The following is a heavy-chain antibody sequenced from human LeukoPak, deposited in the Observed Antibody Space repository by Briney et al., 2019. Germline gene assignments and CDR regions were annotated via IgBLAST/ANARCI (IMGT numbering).Heavy chain of an antibody. J-gene: IGHJ4*02. CDR2: FDPEDGET. V-gene: IGHV1-24*01. Sequence: ASVKVSCKVSGYTLTELSMHWVRQAPGKGLEWMGGFDPEDGETIYAQKFQGRVTMTEDTSTDTAYMELSSLRSEDTAVYYCATDGSRSGSYYSSIYFDYWGQGTLVTVSS. D-gene: IGHD1-26*01. CDR1: GYTLTELS. CDR3: ATDGSRSGSYYSSIYFDY.